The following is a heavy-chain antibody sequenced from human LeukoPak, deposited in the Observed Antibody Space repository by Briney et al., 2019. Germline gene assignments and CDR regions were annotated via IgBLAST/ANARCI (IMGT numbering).Heavy chain of an antibody. V-gene: IGHV4-4*02. CDR1: GGSISSSKW. Sequence: PSETLSLTCAVSGGSISSSKWWSWVRQPPGKGLEWIGEIHHSGSTNYNPSLKSRVTISVDKSKNQFSLKLSSVTAADTAVYYCASKLTAVAGYFDCWGQGTLVTVSS. D-gene: IGHD6-19*01. J-gene: IGHJ4*02. CDR3: ASKLTAVAGYFDC. CDR2: IHHSGST.